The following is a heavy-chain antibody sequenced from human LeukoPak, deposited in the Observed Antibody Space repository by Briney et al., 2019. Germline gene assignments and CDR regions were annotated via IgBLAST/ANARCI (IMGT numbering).Heavy chain of an antibody. V-gene: IGHV4-61*02. D-gene: IGHD3-10*01. CDR3: ARDKYYYGSGSYLEFFDY. CDR1: GGSISSGSYY. J-gene: IGHJ4*02. CDR2: IYTSGST. Sequence: SQTLSLTCTVSGGSISSGSYYWSWIRQPAGKGLEWIGRIYTSGSTNYNPSLKSRVTISVDTSKNQFSLKLSSVTAADTAVYYCARDKYYYGSGSYLEFFDYWGQGTLVTVSS.